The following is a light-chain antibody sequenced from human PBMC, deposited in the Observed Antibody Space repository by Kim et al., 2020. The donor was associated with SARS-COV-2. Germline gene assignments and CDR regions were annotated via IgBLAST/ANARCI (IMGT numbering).Light chain of an antibody. CDR1: SSDVGGYSY. Sequence: QSALTQPRSVSGSPTQSVTISCTGTSSDVGGYSYVSWYQQHPGKAPKVMIYAVTKRPSGVPDRFSGSKSGNTASLTISGLQAEDEADYYCCSYAGRSTWVFGGGTQLIVL. CDR2: AVT. CDR3: CSYAGRSTWV. V-gene: IGLV2-11*01. J-gene: IGLJ3*02.